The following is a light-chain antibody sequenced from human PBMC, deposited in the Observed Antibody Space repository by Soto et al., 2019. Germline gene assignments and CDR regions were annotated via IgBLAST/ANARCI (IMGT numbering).Light chain of an antibody. CDR2: DAS. CDR1: QSVSSK. CDR3: QQYNRYSLWT. J-gene: IGKJ1*01. V-gene: IGKV3-15*01. Sequence: EILMTQSPATLSVSPGERATLSCRASQSVSSKLAWYQQKPGQAPRLLIYDASTRATGIPARFSGSGSGTEFTLTISSLQSEDFAIYYCQQYNRYSLWTFGQGTKVDIK.